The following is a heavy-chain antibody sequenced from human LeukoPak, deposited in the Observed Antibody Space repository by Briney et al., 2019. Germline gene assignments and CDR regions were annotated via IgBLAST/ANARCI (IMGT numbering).Heavy chain of an antibody. CDR2: IYSGGST. CDR3: AKVGVGATHFDY. V-gene: IGHV3-53*01. CDR1: GFTVSSNY. D-gene: IGHD1-26*01. J-gene: IGHJ4*02. Sequence: GGSLRLSCAASGFTVSSNYMSWVRQAPGPGLEWVSVIYSGGSTYYADSVKGRFTISRDNSKNTLYLQMNSLRAEDTAVYYCAKVGVGATHFDYWGQGTLVTVSS.